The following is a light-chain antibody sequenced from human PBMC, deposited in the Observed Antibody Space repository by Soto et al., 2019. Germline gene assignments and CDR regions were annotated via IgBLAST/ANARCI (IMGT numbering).Light chain of an antibody. Sequence: SYELTQPPSVSVAPGQTARITCGESNIGSKSVHWYQQKPGQAPVLVVSHDSDRASGIPERFSGSNSGNTATLTISRVDAGDEADYFCQVWDSYSDHVVFGGGTKLTVL. V-gene: IGLV3-21*02. CDR1: NIGSKS. CDR2: HDS. CDR3: QVWDSYSDHVV. J-gene: IGLJ3*02.